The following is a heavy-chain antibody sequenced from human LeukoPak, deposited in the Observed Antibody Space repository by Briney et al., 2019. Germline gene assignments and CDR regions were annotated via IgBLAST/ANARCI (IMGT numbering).Heavy chain of an antibody. Sequence: GSSVKVSCKASGGTFSSYAISWVRQAPGQGLEWMGGIIPIFGTANYAQKFQGRATITADESTSTAYMELSSLRSEDTAVYYCASHCSSTSCYARYYYYYMDVWGKGTTVTVSS. V-gene: IGHV1-69*01. D-gene: IGHD2-2*01. CDR1: GGTFSSYA. J-gene: IGHJ6*03. CDR3: ASHCSSTSCYARYYYYYMDV. CDR2: IIPIFGTA.